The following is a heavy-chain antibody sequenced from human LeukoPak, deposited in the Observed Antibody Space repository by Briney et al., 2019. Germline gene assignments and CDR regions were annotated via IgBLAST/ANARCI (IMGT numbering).Heavy chain of an antibody. D-gene: IGHD6-19*01. Sequence: EASVKVSCKASGYTFTGYYMHWVRQAPGQGLEWMGWINPNSGGTNYAQKFQGRVTMTRDTSISTAYMELSRLRSDDTAVYYCAGAPPTVAGTLILWGQGTLVTVSS. CDR2: INPNSGGT. V-gene: IGHV1-2*02. J-gene: IGHJ4*02. CDR1: GYTFTGYY. CDR3: AGAPPTVAGTLIL.